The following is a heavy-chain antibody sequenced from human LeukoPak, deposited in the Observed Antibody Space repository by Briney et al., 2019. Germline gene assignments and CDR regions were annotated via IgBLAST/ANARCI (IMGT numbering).Heavy chain of an antibody. V-gene: IGHV4-39*01. J-gene: IGHJ5*02. Sequence: SETLSLTCTVFGGSISSPNYYWSWIRQPPGKGLEWIGEINHSGSTNYNPSLKSRVTISVDTSKNQFSLKLSSVTAADTAVYYCARHRRAYDYVWGSYRYNWFDPWGQGTLVTVSS. CDR3: ARHRRAYDYVWGSYRYNWFDP. CDR2: INHSGST. D-gene: IGHD3-16*02. CDR1: GGSISSPNYY.